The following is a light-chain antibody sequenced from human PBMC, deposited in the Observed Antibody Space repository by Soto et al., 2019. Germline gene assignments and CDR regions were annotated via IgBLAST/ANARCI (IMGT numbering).Light chain of an antibody. CDR1: QGISNY. V-gene: IGKV1-27*01. J-gene: IGKJ4*01. CDR3: QQYNSTPPNT. CDR2: AAS. Sequence: DIQMTQSPSSLSASVGDRVTITCRASQGISNYLAWYQQKPGKVPKLLIYAASTLQAGVTSRFSSSGSGREVSLPISSLQPEDVATYYYQQYNSTPPNTFGGGTKVEIK.